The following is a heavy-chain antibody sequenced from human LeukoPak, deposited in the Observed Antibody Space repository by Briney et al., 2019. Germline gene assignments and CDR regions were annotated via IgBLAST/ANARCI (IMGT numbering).Heavy chain of an antibody. CDR3: ARRPLEYSLAHYFDY. J-gene: IGHJ4*02. Sequence: RRITINPDTSKNQFSLQLNSVTPEDTAVYYCARRPLEYSLAHYFDYWGQGTLVTVSS. D-gene: IGHD6-6*01. V-gene: IGHV6-1*01.